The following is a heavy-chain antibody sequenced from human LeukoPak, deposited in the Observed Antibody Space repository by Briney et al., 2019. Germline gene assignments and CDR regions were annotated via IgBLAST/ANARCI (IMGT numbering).Heavy chain of an antibody. CDR1: GGSISSSSFY. J-gene: IGHJ4*02. D-gene: IGHD4-23*01. CDR3: ARHDGRSGGTMGALDS. Sequence: PSETLSLTCTVSGGSISSSSFYWGWIRQSPGKGLEWIGSIYDSRTIYYNPSLNSRVTISAVTSKNQFSPQLNPVTAADTAVYYCARHDGRSGGTMGALDSWGQGSLVTVSS. V-gene: IGHV4-39*01. CDR2: IYDSRTI.